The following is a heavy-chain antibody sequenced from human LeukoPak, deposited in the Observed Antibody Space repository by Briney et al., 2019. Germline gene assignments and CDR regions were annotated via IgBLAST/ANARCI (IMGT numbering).Heavy chain of an antibody. Sequence: PGGSLRLSCAASGFTFSSYAMSWVRQAPGKGLEWVSAISGSGGSTYYADSVKGRFTISRDNSKNTLYLQMNSLRAEDTAVYYCAKDEKSDYYYYYMDVWGKGTAVTVSS. CDR3: AKDEKSDYYYYYMDV. V-gene: IGHV3-23*01. J-gene: IGHJ6*03. CDR2: ISGSGGST. CDR1: GFTFSSYA.